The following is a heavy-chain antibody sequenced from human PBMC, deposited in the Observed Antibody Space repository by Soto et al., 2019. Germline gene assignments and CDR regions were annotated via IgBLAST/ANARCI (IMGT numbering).Heavy chain of an antibody. D-gene: IGHD2-15*01. CDR2: IWYDGSNK. J-gene: IGHJ2*01. CDR1: GFTFSSYG. CDR3: ARDVGYCSGGSCYPFDL. V-gene: IGHV3-33*01. Sequence: ESGGGVVQPGRSLRLSCAASGFTFSSYGMNWVRQAPGKGLEWVAVIWYDGSNKYYGDSVKGRFTISRDTSKNTVYLQMNSPRAEDTAVYYCARDVGYCSGGSCYPFDLWGRGTLVTVSS.